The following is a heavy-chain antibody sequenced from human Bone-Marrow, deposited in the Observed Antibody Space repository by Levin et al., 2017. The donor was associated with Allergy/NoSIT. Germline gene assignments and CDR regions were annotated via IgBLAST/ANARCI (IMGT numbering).Heavy chain of an antibody. CDR3: AREVMGGSYPQAPI. D-gene: IGHD1-26*01. CDR2: ISYDGSNK. CDR1: GFTFSSYA. V-gene: IGHV3-30-3*01. Sequence: GGSLRLSCAASGFTFSSYAMHWVRQAPGKGLEWVAVISYDGSNKYYADSVKGRFTISRDNSKNTLYLQMNSLRAEDTAVYYCAREVMGGSYPQAPIWGQGTLVTVSS. J-gene: IGHJ4*02.